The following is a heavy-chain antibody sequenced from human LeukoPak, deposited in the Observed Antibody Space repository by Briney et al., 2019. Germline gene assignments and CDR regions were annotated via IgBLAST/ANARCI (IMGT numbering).Heavy chain of an antibody. CDR2: INPSGGST. D-gene: IGHD6-13*01. CDR3: AKEDIGIAAADYFDY. Sequence: ASVKVSCKASGYTFTSYGISWVRQAPGQGLEWMVIINPSGGSTSYAQKFQGRVTMTRDTSTSTVYMELNSLRAEDTAVYYCAKEDIGIAAADYFDYWGQGTLVTVSS. J-gene: IGHJ4*02. CDR1: GYTFTSYG. V-gene: IGHV1-46*01.